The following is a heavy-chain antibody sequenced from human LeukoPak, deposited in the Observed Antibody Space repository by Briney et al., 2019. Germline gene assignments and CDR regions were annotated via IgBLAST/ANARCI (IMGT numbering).Heavy chain of an antibody. CDR2: IKQDGSEK. V-gene: IGHV3-7*03. D-gene: IGHD1-26*01. Sequence: GGSLRLSCVVSGFTFGSSWMSWVRPAPGKGLEWVTNIKQDGSEKYYVDSVKGRFTISRDNSRNSLYLDINSLRTEDTAVYYCAKDKGWGYSAYDCYGMDVWGQGTTVTVSS. CDR3: AKDKGWGYSAYDCYGMDV. J-gene: IGHJ6*02. CDR1: GFTFGSSW.